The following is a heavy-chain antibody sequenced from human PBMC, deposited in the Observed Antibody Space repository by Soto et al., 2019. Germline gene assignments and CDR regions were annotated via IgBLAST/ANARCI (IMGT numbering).Heavy chain of an antibody. CDR3: ACVRRPYYYYYGMDV. J-gene: IGHJ6*02. Sequence: GGSLRLSCAASGFTFSSYSMNWVRQAPGKGLEWVSGISWNSGSIGYADSVKGRFTISRDNAKNSLYLQMNSLRAEDTALYYCACVRRPYYYYYGMDVWGQGTTVTVSS. CDR2: ISWNSGSI. V-gene: IGHV3-9*01. CDR1: GFTFSSYS.